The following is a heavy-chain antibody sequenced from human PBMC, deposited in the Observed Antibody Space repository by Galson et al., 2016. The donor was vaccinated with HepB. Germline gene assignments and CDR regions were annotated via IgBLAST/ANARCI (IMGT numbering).Heavy chain of an antibody. Sequence: SVKVSCKASGGTSTSYVISWVRRAPRQRLEWMGWINADNGNTKYSEKFQGRVTMTRDTSASTAYMELSSLGSEDTAVYYCARDKQQLVYYHYMDVWGKGTTVTVSS. CDR3: ARDKQQLVYYHYMDV. J-gene: IGHJ6*03. CDR2: INADNGNT. CDR1: GGTSTSYV. V-gene: IGHV1-3*01. D-gene: IGHD6-13*01.